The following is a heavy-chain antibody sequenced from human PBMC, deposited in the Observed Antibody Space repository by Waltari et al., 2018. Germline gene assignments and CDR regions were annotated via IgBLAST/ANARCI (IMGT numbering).Heavy chain of an antibody. J-gene: IGHJ4*02. Sequence: QVQLVQSGAEVKKPGSSVTVSCKASGVTFSTYASSWVPQAPGQGLEWMGRIIPIFGTANYAQKFQGRVTLTADKSTSTAYMELSSLRSEDTAVYYCARDGGVTLRPGGWWGQGTLVTVSS. V-gene: IGHV1-69*08. D-gene: IGHD3-16*01. CDR2: IIPIFGTA. CDR3: ARDGGVTLRPGGW. CDR1: GVTFSTYA.